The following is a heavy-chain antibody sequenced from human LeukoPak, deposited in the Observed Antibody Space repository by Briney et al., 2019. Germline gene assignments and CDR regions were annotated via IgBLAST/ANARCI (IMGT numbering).Heavy chain of an antibody. D-gene: IGHD3-22*01. CDR2: MNPNSGNT. V-gene: IGHV1-8*01. CDR3: ARGYYDSSGYYVDY. J-gene: IGHJ4*02. CDR1: GYTFTSYD. Sequence: ASVKVSCKASGYTFTSYDINWVRQATGQGLEWMGWMNPNSGNTGYAQKFQGRVTMTRNTSISTAYMELRSLRSDDTAVYYCARGYYDSSGYYVDYWGQGTLVTVSS.